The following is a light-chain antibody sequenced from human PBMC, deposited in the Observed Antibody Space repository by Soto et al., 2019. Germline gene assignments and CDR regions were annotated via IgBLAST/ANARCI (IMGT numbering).Light chain of an antibody. CDR3: QQYIRYWT. Sequence: DIQMTQSPPTLSASVGDRVTINCRASQSVSSRLAWYQQKPGKAPKLVIYEISILESGVPSRFSGSGSGTDFALTISSLQADDFATYDCQQYIRYWTFGQGTKVDIK. CDR1: QSVSSR. V-gene: IGKV1-5*01. CDR2: EIS. J-gene: IGKJ1*01.